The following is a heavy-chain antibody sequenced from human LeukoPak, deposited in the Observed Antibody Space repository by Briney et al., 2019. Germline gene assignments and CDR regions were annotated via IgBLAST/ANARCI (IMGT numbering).Heavy chain of an antibody. J-gene: IGHJ4*02. CDR3: ARGDSSGYYVVSVDY. Sequence: GGSLRLSCAASGFTFSSYGIHWVRQAPGKGLEWVAVISYDGSNKYYADSVKGRFTISRDNSKNTVYLQMNSLRPEDTAVYYCARGDSSGYYVVSVDYWGQGTLVTVSS. D-gene: IGHD3-22*01. CDR2: ISYDGSNK. CDR1: GFTFSSYG. V-gene: IGHV3-30*19.